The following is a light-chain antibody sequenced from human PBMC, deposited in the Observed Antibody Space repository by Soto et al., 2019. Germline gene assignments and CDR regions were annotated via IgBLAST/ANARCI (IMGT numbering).Light chain of an antibody. CDR2: GAS. CDR3: QQYGSSRFT. CDR1: QSVSYY. V-gene: IGKV3-20*01. Sequence: EIVLTQSPATLSLSPGERATLSCRASQSVSYYLAWYQQKPGQAPRLLIYGASSRATGIPDRFSGSGSGTDFTLTISRLEPEDFAVYYCQQYGSSRFTFGPGTKVDIK. J-gene: IGKJ3*01.